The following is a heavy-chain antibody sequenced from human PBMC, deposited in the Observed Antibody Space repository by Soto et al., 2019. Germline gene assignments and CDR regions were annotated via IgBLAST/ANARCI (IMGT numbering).Heavy chain of an antibody. V-gene: IGHV1-69*01. CDR1: GGTFSSYA. J-gene: IGHJ5*02. CDR3: ARGAPTTVVTPGGWFDP. D-gene: IGHD4-17*01. CDR2: IIPIFGTA. Sequence: QVQLVQSGAEVKKPGSSVKVSCKASGGTFSSYAISWVRQAPGQGLEWMGEIIPIFGTANYAQKFQGRVTITADESTSTAYMELSSLRSEDTAVYYCARGAPTTVVTPGGWFDPWGQGTLVTVSS.